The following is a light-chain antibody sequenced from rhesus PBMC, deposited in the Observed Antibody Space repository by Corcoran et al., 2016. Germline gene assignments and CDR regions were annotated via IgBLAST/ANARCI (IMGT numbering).Light chain of an antibody. CDR3: QQYNNWPLT. CDR2: DKF. CDR1: QSVSSN. J-gene: IGKJ4*01. V-gene: IGKV3-35*01. Sequence: EIVLTQSPATLSLSPGERATLSCRASQSVSSNLAWYQQKPGQAPRLLIYDKFNRATGIPDRFSGSGSGTDFTLTSSSLEPEDVGIYYCQQYNNWPLTFGGGTKVDLK.